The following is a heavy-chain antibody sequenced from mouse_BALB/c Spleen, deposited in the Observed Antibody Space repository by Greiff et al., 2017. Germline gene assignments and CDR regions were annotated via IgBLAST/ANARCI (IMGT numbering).Heavy chain of an antibody. V-gene: IGHV5-9-4*01. Sequence: EVKLEESGGGLVKPGGSLKLSCAASGFTFSSYAMSWVRQSPEKRLEWVAEISSGGSYTYYPDTVTGRFTISRDNANNTLYLEMSSLRSEDTAMYYCARDGLLGAMDYWGQGTSVTVSS. CDR3: ARDGLLGAMDY. CDR2: ISSGGSYT. CDR1: GFTFSSYA. D-gene: IGHD6-1*01. J-gene: IGHJ4*01.